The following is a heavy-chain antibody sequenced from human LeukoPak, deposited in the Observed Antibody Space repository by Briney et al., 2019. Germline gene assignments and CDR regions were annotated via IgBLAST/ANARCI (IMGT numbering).Heavy chain of an antibody. D-gene: IGHD1-26*01. CDR3: ARAGATAWFDP. J-gene: IGHJ5*02. V-gene: IGHV4-34*01. Sequence: SETLSLTCAVYGGSFSGYYWSWIRQPPGKGLEWIGEINHSGSTNYNPSLKSRATISVDTSKNQFSLKLSSVTAADTAVYYCARAGATAWFDPWGQGTLVTVSS. CDR2: INHSGST. CDR1: GGSFSGYY.